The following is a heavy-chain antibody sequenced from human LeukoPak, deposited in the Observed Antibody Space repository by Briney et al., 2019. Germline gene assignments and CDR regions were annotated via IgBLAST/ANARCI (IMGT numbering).Heavy chain of an antibody. CDR1: GFTFDDYA. J-gene: IGHJ3*02. Sequence: GGSLRLSCAASGFTFDDYAMHWVRQAPGKGLEWVSGISWNSGSIGYADSVKGRFTISRDNAKNSLYLQMNSLRAEDTALYYCAKDDRAYCGGDCYSSAFDIWSQGTMVTVSS. D-gene: IGHD2-21*02. CDR3: AKDDRAYCGGDCYSSAFDI. CDR2: ISWNSGSI. V-gene: IGHV3-9*01.